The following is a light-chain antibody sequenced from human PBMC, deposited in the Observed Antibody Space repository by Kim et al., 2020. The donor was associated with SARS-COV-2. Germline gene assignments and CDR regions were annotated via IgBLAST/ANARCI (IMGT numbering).Light chain of an antibody. J-gene: IGKJ1*01. CDR2: DAS. CDR1: QSVSTF. CDR3: QQRSYWPQT. Sequence: ETVLTQSPATLSLSPGERASLSCRASQSVSTFLAWYQQKPGQAPRLLIYDASNRATGIPARFSGSGSGTEFTLTISNLEAEDFAVYYCQQRSYWPQTFGQGTKVDIK. V-gene: IGKV3-11*01.